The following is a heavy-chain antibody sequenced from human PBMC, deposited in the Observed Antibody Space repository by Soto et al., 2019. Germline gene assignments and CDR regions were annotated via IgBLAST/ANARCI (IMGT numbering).Heavy chain of an antibody. CDR3: ARGSVVAATLFDY. Sequence: QVQLQESGPGLVKPSQTLSLTCTVSGGSISSGGYYWSWIRQHPGKRLEWIGYIYYSGSTYYNPSLKSRVTISVDTSKNQFSLKLSSVTAADTAVYYCARGSVVAATLFDYWGQGTLVTVSS. D-gene: IGHD2-15*01. CDR1: GGSISSGGYY. J-gene: IGHJ4*02. CDR2: IYYSGST. V-gene: IGHV4-31*03.